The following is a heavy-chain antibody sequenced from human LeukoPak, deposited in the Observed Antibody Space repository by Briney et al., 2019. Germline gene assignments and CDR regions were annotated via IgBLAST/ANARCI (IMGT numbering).Heavy chain of an antibody. CDR1: RFTFSVYW. CDR3: ARDNYYKVDV. J-gene: IGHJ6*03. Sequence: GGSLRLSCAASRFTFSVYWMHWVRQAPGKGLVWVSRINSDGSTTIYADSVKGRFTIPRDNAKNTVYLQMNSLRAEDTAVYYCARDNYYKVDVWGKGTTVTVSS. CDR2: INSDGSTT. V-gene: IGHV3-74*01.